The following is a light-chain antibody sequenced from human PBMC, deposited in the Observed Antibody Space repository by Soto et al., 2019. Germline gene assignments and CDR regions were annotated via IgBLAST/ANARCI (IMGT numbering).Light chain of an antibody. CDR2: SNN. CDR1: SSNIGSNT. Sequence: QPVLTQPPSASGTPGQRVTISCSGSSSNIGSNTVNWYQQLPGTAPTLLIYSNNQRPSGVPDRFSGSKSGTSASLAVNGLQPEDEADYYCAAWDDSLNGPLFGAGTKVTVL. V-gene: IGLV1-44*01. CDR3: AAWDDSLNGPL. J-gene: IGLJ3*02.